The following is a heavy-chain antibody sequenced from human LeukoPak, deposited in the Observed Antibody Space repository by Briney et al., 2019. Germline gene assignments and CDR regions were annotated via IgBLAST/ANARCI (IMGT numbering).Heavy chain of an antibody. CDR1: GGSISSSSYY. CDR3: ARVVAVAGISDY. J-gene: IGHJ4*02. Sequence: SETLSLTCTVSGGSISSSSYYWGWIRQPSGKGLEWIGSIYYGGRTYYNPSLKSRVTISVDTSRNQFSLKLSSVTAADTAVYYCARVVAVAGISDYWGQGTLVTVSS. V-gene: IGHV4-39*01. D-gene: IGHD6-19*01. CDR2: IYYGGRT.